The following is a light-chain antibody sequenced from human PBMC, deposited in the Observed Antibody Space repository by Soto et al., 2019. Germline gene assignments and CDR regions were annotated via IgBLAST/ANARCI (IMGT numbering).Light chain of an antibody. J-gene: IGKJ1*01. CDR1: QSVSSSY. Sequence: EVVLTHSPGTLSLFPGERATLSCRASQSVSSSYLAWYQQKPGQAPRLLIYAASSRATGIPDRFSGTGSGTDFTLTISRLEPEDFAVYYCQQYSSSRTFGQGTKVDIK. CDR2: AAS. V-gene: IGKV3-20*01. CDR3: QQYSSSRT.